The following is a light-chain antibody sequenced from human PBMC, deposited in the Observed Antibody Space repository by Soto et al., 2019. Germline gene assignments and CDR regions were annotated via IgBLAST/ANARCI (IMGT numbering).Light chain of an antibody. CDR1: QSISSS. CDR3: HQYNAWPGT. CDR2: GAS. Sequence: EIVMTRSPATLSVSPGERATLSCRASQSISSSLAWYQQKPGQAPRLLIYGASTRATGIPARFSGSGSGTHFTLTISTLQSEDFGTYYCHQYNAWPGTFGRGTKVDSK. J-gene: IGKJ1*01. V-gene: IGKV3-15*01.